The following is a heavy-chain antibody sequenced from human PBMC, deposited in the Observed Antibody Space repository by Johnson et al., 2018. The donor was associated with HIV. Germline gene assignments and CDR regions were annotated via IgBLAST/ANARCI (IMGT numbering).Heavy chain of an antibody. CDR2: ISGSGGST. Sequence: VQLVESGGGLVQPGGSLRLSCAASGFTFSSHAMHWVRQAPGKGLEYVSGISGSGGSTYYADSVKGRFTISRDNSKNTLYLQMNSLRAEDTAVYYCAKDRYSSSSVGAFDIWGQGTMVTVSS. CDR3: AKDRYSSSSVGAFDI. J-gene: IGHJ3*02. D-gene: IGHD6-6*01. V-gene: IGHV3-23*04. CDR1: GFTFSSHA.